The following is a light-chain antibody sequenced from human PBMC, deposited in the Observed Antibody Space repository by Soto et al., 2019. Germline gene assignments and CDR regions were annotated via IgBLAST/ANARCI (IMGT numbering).Light chain of an antibody. CDR1: QTVYNGY. CDR2: GAS. V-gene: IGKV3-20*01. CDR3: QQDVSSPQT. Sequence: VVSKSPGTVSLSTGERATLSCRASQTVYNGYLAWYQQKPGQAPRLLIYGASSRATGIPDRFSGSGSGTDFTLTISILEPEDFAVYYCQQDVSSPQTFGQGTKVDIK. J-gene: IGKJ1*01.